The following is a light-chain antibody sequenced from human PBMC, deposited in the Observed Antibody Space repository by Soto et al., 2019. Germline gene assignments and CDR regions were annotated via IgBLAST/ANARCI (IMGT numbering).Light chain of an antibody. CDR1: SSDVGAYNH. CDR2: EVS. V-gene: IGLV2-14*01. CDR3: CSYTSTSTRV. Sequence: QSALTQPASVSGSPGQSITISCTGTSSDVGAYNHVSWYQHHPGKAPKLMIFEVSSRPSGVSYRFSGSKSGNTASLTISGLQGGDEADYYCCSYTSTSTRVFGTGTKLTVL. J-gene: IGLJ1*01.